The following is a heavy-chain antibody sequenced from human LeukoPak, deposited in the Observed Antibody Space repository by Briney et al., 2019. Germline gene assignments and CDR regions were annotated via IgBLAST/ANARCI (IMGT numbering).Heavy chain of an antibody. CDR1: GGSVNSYY. D-gene: IGHD7-27*01. V-gene: IGHV4-4*09. CDR3: AKILGSGVWYGFDI. J-gene: IGHJ3*02. Sequence: SETLSLTCSVSGGSVNSYYWSWIRQPPGKGLEWIGYIYTTGRTNYNPSLKSRVTISVDTSKNQCSLKLSSVTAADTAVYYCAKILGSGVWYGFDIWGQGTMVTVSS. CDR2: IYTTGRT.